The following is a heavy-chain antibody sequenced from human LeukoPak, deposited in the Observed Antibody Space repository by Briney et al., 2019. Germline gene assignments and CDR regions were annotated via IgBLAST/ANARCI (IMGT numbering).Heavy chain of an antibody. CDR2: ISYSGST. CDR1: GGSISSHF. V-gene: IGHV4-59*08. J-gene: IGHJ4*02. Sequence: PSETLSLTCTVSGGSISSHFWSWIRQPPGEGLEWIGYISYSGSTNYNSSLRSRVTISADTSKNQFSLKVSSVTAADTAVYYCSRHADPGYYFDYWGQGTLVTVSS. CDR3: SRHADPGYYFDY.